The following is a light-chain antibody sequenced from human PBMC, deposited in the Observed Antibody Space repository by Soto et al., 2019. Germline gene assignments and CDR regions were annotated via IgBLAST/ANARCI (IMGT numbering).Light chain of an antibody. Sequence: QSALTQPASVSGSPGQSITISCTGTSSDGGGYNYVSWYQQHPGKAPKLMIYEVSNRPSGVSNRFSGSKSGNTASLTISGLQAEDAAHYYCSSYTSSSTFYVFGTGTKLTVL. V-gene: IGLV2-14*01. J-gene: IGLJ1*01. CDR3: SSYTSSSTFYV. CDR2: EVS. CDR1: SSDGGGYNY.